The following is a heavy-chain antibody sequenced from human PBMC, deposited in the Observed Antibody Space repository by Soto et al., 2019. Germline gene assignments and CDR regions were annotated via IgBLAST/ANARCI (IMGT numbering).Heavy chain of an antibody. CDR2: ISVRGDST. D-gene: IGHD2-15*01. J-gene: IGHJ4*02. Sequence: EVQLLESGGGLVQPGGSPRLSCAASGFTFTTYAMSWVRQAPGKGLEWVSTISVRGDSTYYADSVKGRFAVSRDNSKNTIYLQMNSLRAEDTAIYYCATRHLPYCSGGTCNPFDFWGQGTLVTVSS. V-gene: IGHV3-23*01. CDR1: GFTFTTYA. CDR3: ATRHLPYCSGGTCNPFDF.